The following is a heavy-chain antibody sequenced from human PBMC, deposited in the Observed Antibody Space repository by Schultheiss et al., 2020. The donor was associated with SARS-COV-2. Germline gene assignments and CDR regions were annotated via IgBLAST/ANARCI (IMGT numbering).Heavy chain of an antibody. J-gene: IGHJ4*02. CDR3: ARDIAAAGEPFDY. V-gene: IGHV4-4*02. Sequence: SETLSLTCAVSGGSISSSNWWSWVRQPPGKGLEWIGEIYHSGSTNYNPSLKSRVTISVDKSKNQFSLKLSSVTAADTAVYYCARDIAAAGEPFDYWGQGTLVTVSS. CDR1: GGSISSSNW. CDR2: IYHSGST. D-gene: IGHD6-13*01.